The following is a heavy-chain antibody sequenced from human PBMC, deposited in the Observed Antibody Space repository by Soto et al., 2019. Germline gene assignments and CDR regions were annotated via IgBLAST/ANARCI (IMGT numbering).Heavy chain of an antibody. CDR3: AKELLNYGGNSQVDY. Sequence: QVQLVESGGGVVQPGRSLRLSCAASGFTFSSYGMHWVRQAPGKGLEWVAVISYDGSNKYYADSVKGRFTISRDNSKNTLYLQMNSLRAEDTAVYYCAKELLNYGGNSQVDYWGQGTLVTVSS. CDR2: ISYDGSNK. CDR1: GFTFSSYG. J-gene: IGHJ4*02. D-gene: IGHD4-17*01. V-gene: IGHV3-30*18.